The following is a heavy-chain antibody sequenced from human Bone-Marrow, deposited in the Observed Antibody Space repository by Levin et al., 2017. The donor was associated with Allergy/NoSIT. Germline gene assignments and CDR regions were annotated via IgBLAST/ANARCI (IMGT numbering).Heavy chain of an antibody. J-gene: IGHJ4*02. D-gene: IGHD3-3*01. CDR2: VSSRNNNT. V-gene: IGHV1-18*04. CDR3: AVGEYDFRSGIPQSFDN. Sequence: GESLKISCKTSGYTFSDYGITWVRQAPGQGFEYVGWVSSRNNNTDSAQKVRGRVTMTTDTSTSTAYMELRSLIYDDTAVYYCAVGEYDFRSGIPQSFDNWGQGTLITVSS. CDR1: GYTFSDYG.